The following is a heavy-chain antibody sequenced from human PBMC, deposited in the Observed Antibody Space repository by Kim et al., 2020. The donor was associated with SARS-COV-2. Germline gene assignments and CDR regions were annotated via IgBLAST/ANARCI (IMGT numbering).Heavy chain of an antibody. D-gene: IGHD3-22*01. CDR1: GGSISSGGYY. CDR2: IYYSGST. V-gene: IGHV4-31*03. CDR3: ARDTLNYDSSGYHDAFDI. J-gene: IGHJ3*02. Sequence: SETLSLTCTVSGGSISSGGYYWSWIRQHPGKGLEWIGYIYYSGSTYYNPSLKSRVTISVDTYKNQFSLKLSSVTAADTAVYYCARDTLNYDSSGYHDAFDIWGQGTMVTVSS.